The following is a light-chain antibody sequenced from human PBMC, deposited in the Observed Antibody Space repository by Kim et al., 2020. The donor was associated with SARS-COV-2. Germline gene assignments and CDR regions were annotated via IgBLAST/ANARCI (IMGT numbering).Light chain of an antibody. V-gene: IGLV3-1*01. CDR2: QDN. CDR1: KLGDKN. J-gene: IGLJ2*01. CDR3: QAWDSSTAVV. Sequence: SYELTQPPSVSVSPGQTASITCSGDKLGDKNASWYQQKPGQSPVLVIYQDNKRPSGIPERFSGSNSGNTATLTISGTQAMDEADYYCQAWDSSTAVVFGGGTQLTVL.